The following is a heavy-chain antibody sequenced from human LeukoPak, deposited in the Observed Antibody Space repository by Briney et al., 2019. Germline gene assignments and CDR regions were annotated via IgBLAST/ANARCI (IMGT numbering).Heavy chain of an antibody. D-gene: IGHD3-22*01. CDR2: IGSGSSAI. CDR1: GFTFSSFG. CDR3: ARASPSGYDY. Sequence: GGSLRLSCVASGFTFSSFGMNWVRQAPGKGLEWVSYIGSGSSAIHYADSVKGRFTIFRDNAKNSLYLQMNSLRDEDAAVYHHARASPSGYDYWGQGTLVTVSS. J-gene: IGHJ4*02. V-gene: IGHV3-48*02.